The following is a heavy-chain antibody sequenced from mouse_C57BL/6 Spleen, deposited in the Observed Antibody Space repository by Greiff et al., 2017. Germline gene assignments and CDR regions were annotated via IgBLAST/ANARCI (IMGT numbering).Heavy chain of an antibody. CDR3: ARYGYYDYFDY. J-gene: IGHJ2*01. CDR2: IDPSDSET. D-gene: IGHD2-4*01. CDR1: GYTFTSYW. Sequence: QVQLQQPGAELVRPGSSVKLSCTASGYTFTSYWMHWVKQRPIQGLEWIGNIDPSDSETHYNQKFKDKATLTVDKSSSTAYMQLSSLTSEDSAVYYCARYGYYDYFDYWGQGTTLTVSS. V-gene: IGHV1-52*01.